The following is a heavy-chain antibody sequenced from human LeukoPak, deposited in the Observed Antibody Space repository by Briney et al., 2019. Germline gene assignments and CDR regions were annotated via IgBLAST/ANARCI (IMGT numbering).Heavy chain of an antibody. CDR1: GGSFSGYY. CDR2: INHSGNT. D-gene: IGHD3-22*01. CDR3: ARSSGYYYYYYYYMDV. V-gene: IGHV4-34*01. J-gene: IGHJ6*03. Sequence: PSETLSLTCAVYGGSFSGYYWSWIRQPPGKGLEWIGEINHSGNTNYNPSLKSRVTISVDTSKNHFSLKLSSVTAADTAVYYCARSSGYYYYYYYYMDVWGKGTTVTVSS.